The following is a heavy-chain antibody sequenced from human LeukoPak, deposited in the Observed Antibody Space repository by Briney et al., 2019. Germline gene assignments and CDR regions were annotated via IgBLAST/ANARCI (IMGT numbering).Heavy chain of an antibody. J-gene: IGHJ4*02. CDR2: IYTSGST. D-gene: IGHD5-12*01. V-gene: IGHV4-4*07. CDR3: ARVGGYSGYDSGPLLDY. Sequence: PSETLSLTCTVSGGSISSYYWSWIRQPAGKGLEWIGRIYTSGSTNYNPSLKSRVTMSVDTSKNQFSLKLSSVTAADTAVYYCARVGGYSGYDSGPLLDYWGQGTLVTVSS. CDR1: GGSISSYY.